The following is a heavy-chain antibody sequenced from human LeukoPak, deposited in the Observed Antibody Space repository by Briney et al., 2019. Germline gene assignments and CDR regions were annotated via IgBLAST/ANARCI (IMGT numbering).Heavy chain of an antibody. J-gene: IGHJ4*02. V-gene: IGHV1-2*02. CDR3: ARDKYGDYAL. Sequence: ASVKVSCKASGYTFIAYYIHWVRQAPGQGLEWMGWINPNSGGTNYAQKFQGRVTMTRDTSISTAYMELSRLRSDDTAVYYCARDKYGDYALWGQGTLVTVSS. D-gene: IGHD4-17*01. CDR1: GYTFIAYY. CDR2: INPNSGGT.